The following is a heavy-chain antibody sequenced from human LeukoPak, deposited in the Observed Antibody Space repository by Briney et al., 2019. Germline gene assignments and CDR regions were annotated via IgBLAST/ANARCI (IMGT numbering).Heavy chain of an antibody. CDR1: GYTFTGYY. CDR2: VNPNSGGT. V-gene: IGHV1-2*02. J-gene: IGHJ4*02. Sequence: ASVKVSCKASGYTFTGYYIHWVRQAPGQGLEWMGWVNPNSGGTNYAQKFQGRFTMTRDTSINTAYMEVSGLRSDDTAVYYCSRGAPTIAMTGTGLDYWGQGTLVAVSS. D-gene: IGHD6-19*01. CDR3: SRGAPTIAMTGTGLDY.